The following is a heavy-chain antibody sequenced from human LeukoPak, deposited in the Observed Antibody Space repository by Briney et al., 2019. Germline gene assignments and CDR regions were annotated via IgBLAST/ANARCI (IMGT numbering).Heavy chain of an antibody. CDR1: GFTFSSYG. J-gene: IGHJ4*02. CDR3: AKDSPITIFGVVKGLLNYFDY. D-gene: IGHD3-3*01. CDR2: IRYDGSNK. Sequence: AGGSRRLSCAASGFTFSSYGMHWVRQAPGKGLEWVAFIRYDGSNKYYADSVKGRFTISRDNSKNTLYLQMNSLRAEDTAVYYCAKDSPITIFGVVKGLLNYFDYWGQGTLVTVSS. V-gene: IGHV3-30*02.